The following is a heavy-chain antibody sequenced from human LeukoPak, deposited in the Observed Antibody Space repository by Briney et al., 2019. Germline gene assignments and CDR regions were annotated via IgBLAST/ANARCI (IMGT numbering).Heavy chain of an antibody. CDR2: IYHSGST. Sequence: PSGTLSLTCAVSGGSISSSNWWSWVRQPPGKGLEWIGEIYHSGSTNYNPSLKSRVTISVDKSKNQSSLKLSSVTAADTAVYYCARVGCSGDFCFDYWGQGTLVTVSS. CDR1: GGSISSSNW. V-gene: IGHV4-4*02. J-gene: IGHJ4*02. D-gene: IGHD2-21*02. CDR3: ARVGCSGDFCFDY.